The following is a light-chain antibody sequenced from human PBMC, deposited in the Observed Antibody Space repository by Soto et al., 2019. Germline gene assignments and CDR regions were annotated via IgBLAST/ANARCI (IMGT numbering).Light chain of an antibody. J-gene: IGKJ2*01. V-gene: IGKV3-20*01. CDR1: QSVGSN. Sequence: ETVMTQSPATLSLSPGERATLSCRASQSVGSNLAWYQQKPGQAPRLLIYGASSRATGIPDRFSGSGSGTDFTLTISRLEPEDFAVYYCQQYGSSTMYTFGQGTKLEIK. CDR2: GAS. CDR3: QQYGSSTMYT.